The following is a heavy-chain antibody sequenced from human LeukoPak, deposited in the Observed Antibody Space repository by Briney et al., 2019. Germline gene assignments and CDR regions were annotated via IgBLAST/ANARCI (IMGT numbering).Heavy chain of an antibody. CDR3: GRDFGLTGTKRSFDI. Sequence: GGSLRLSWPPSGFTFASKAMGWVRQAQGRGREWVSAISGSGGSTYYADSVKGRFTISRDNAKNSLDLQMNSLRAEDTAVYYCGRDFGLTGTKRSFDIWGQGTMVTVSS. CDR2: ISGSGGST. CDR1: GFTFASKA. D-gene: IGHD1-7*01. V-gene: IGHV3-23*01. J-gene: IGHJ3*02.